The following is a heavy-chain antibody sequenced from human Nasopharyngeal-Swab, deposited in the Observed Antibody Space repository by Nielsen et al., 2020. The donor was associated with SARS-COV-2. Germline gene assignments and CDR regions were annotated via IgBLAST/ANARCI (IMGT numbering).Heavy chain of an antibody. J-gene: IGHJ3*02. Sequence: GESLKISCAASGFSISGYWMHWVRQAPGKGLVWVSRISSDGGANYADSATGRFTISRDNAKNSLYLQMNSLRAEDTAVYYCAREPTKYNAFDIWGQGTMVTVSS. CDR2: ISSDGGA. D-gene: IGHD1-1*01. V-gene: IGHV3-74*01. CDR1: GFSISGYW. CDR3: AREPTKYNAFDI.